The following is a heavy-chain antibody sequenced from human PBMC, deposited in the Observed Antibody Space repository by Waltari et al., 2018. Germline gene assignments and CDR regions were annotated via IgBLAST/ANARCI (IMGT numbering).Heavy chain of an antibody. V-gene: IGHV3-33*01. Sequence: QVQLVESGGGVVQPGRSLRLSCAASGFTFSRFGMHGVRQAPGKGLEWVAGLWHDGSNEYYVDSVKGRFTISRDNSKNTLYLQMNSLRAEDSAVYYCASQSTTLFDYWGQGTLVTVSS. CDR1: GFTFSRFG. D-gene: IGHD2-15*01. CDR3: ASQSTTLFDY. J-gene: IGHJ4*02. CDR2: LWHDGSNE.